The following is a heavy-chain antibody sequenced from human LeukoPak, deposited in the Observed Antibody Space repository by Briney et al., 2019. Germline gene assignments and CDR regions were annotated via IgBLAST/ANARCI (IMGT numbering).Heavy chain of an antibody. J-gene: IGHJ4*02. V-gene: IGHV1-24*01. CDR2: FDPEDGET. CDR3: ATLRDGGYDRSLDY. D-gene: IGHD5-12*01. Sequence: ASVKVSCKVSGYTRTELSMHWVRQAPGKGLEWMGGFDPEDGETIYAQKFQGRVTMTEDTSTDTAYMELSSLRSEDTAVYCCATLRDGGYDRSLDYWGQGTLVTVSS. CDR1: GYTRTELS.